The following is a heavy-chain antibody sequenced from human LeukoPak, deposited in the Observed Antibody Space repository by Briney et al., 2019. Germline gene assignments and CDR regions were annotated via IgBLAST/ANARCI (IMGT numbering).Heavy chain of an antibody. D-gene: IGHD4-17*01. J-gene: IGHJ4*02. V-gene: IGHV3-21*01. CDR2: ISYSSTNI. CDR1: GFIFDDYD. CDR3: ARIAVTYTFDY. Sequence: GGSLRLSCAASGFIFDDYDMSWVRQAPGKGLEWVSSISYSSTNIYYADSVKGRFTISRDNAKKSLYLQMNSLRAEDTAVYYCARIAVTYTFDYWGQGTLVTVSS.